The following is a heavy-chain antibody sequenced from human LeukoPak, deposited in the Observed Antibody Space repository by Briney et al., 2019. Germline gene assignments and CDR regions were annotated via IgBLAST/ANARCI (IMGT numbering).Heavy chain of an antibody. J-gene: IGHJ5*02. CDR3: VRHDWFDP. V-gene: IGHV3-53*01. Sequence: PGGSLRLSCAASGFTVSDDYMSWVRQAPGKGLEWVSVIYSGGETYYADSVKGRFTISRDNSKNTVFLEMNNLRAEDTAVYYCVRHDWFDPWGQGTLVTVSS. CDR1: GFTVSDDY. CDR2: IYSGGET.